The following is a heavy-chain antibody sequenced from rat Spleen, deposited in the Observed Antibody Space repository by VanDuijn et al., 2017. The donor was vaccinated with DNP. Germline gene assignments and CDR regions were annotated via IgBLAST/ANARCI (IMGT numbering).Heavy chain of an antibody. CDR1: GFTFSNYY. Sequence: EVQLVESGGGLVQPGWSLKLSCAASGFTFSNYYMAWVRQAPTKGLEWVAAISTGGGNTYYRDSVKGRFTISRDNAQSTLDLQMNSLRSEDTATYYCARLDYGFDYWGQGVMVTVST. J-gene: IGHJ2*01. V-gene: IGHV5-25*01. D-gene: IGHD1-11*01. CDR2: ISTGGGNT. CDR3: ARLDYGFDY.